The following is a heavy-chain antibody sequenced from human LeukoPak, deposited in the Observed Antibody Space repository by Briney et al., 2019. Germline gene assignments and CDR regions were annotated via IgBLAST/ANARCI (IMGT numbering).Heavy chain of an antibody. J-gene: IGHJ5*02. Sequence: ASVKVSRKASGYTFTSYGISWVRQAPGQGLEWMGWISAYNGNTNYAQKLQGRVTMTTGTSTSTAYMELRSLRSDDTAVYYCARGSRNPSGIRSNWFDPWGQGTLVTVSS. CDR3: ARGSRNPSGIRSNWFDP. V-gene: IGHV1-18*01. CDR1: GYTFTSYG. CDR2: ISAYNGNT. D-gene: IGHD1-26*01.